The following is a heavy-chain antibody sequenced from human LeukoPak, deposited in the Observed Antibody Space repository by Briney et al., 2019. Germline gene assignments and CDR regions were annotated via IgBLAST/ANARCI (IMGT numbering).Heavy chain of an antibody. CDR3: ARDNIGGYSYGNRIYYYYYMDV. Sequence: SQTLSLTCTVSGGSISSGSYYWSWIRQPAGKGLEWIGRIYTSGSTNYNPSLKSRVTISVDTSKNQFSLKLSSVTAADTAVYYCARDNIGGYSYGNRIYYYYYMDVWGKGTTVTVSS. CDR1: GGSISSGSYY. D-gene: IGHD5-18*01. CDR2: IYTSGST. J-gene: IGHJ6*03. V-gene: IGHV4-61*02.